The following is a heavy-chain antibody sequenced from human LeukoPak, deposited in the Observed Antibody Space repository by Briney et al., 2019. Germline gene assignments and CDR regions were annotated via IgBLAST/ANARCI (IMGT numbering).Heavy chain of an antibody. J-gene: IGHJ4*02. CDR1: GYTFTSYD. CDR3: AREADNGIDY. D-gene: IGHD1-14*01. CDR2: MNPNSGNT. Sequence: AASVKVSCKASGYTFTSYDINWARQATGQGLEWMGWMNPNSGNTGYAQKFQGRVTMTRDTSISTAYMELSRLRSDDTAVYYCAREADNGIDYWGQGTLVTVSS. V-gene: IGHV1-8*02.